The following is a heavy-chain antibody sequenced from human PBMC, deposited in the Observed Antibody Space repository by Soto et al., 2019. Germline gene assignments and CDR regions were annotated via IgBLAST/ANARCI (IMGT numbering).Heavy chain of an antibody. CDR2: ISYPGTKT. Sequence: QVQLVESGGGVVQPGMSLRLSCADSGFTFSEYDMNWVRQAPGKGLEWVALISYPGTKTDYADYVKGRFTISRDNFKKTVSLQMESLRAEDSAVYFCARTDAGGTYFEFWGRGTLVTVSS. D-gene: IGHD3-16*01. J-gene: IGHJ4*02. CDR1: GFTFSEYD. V-gene: IGHV3-33*08. CDR3: ARTDAGGTYFEF.